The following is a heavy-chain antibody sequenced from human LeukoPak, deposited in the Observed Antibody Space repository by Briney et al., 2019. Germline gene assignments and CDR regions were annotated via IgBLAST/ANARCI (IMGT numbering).Heavy chain of an antibody. CDR2: INPNSGGT. V-gene: IGHV1-2*02. CDR3: ARDVDFWSGSSREDY. J-gene: IGHJ4*02. D-gene: IGHD3-3*01. CDR1: GYTFTGYY. Sequence: ASVKVSCKASGYTFTGYYMHWVRQAPGQGLEWMGWINPNSGGTNYAQKFQGRVTMTRDTSISTAYMELSRLRSDDTAVYYCARDVDFWSGSSREDYWGQGTLVTVSS.